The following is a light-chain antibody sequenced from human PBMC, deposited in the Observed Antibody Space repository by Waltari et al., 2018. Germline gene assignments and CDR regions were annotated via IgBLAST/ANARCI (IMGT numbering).Light chain of an antibody. J-gene: IGLJ2*01. V-gene: IGLV3-21*04. Sequence: SYVLTQPPSVSVAPGETASITCGGHGIGTQSLVWYQQKPGQAPVLVILYNSDRPSGIPERFSGSNSGNTATLTIRRVEAGDEADYYCQIWDNTSDHPVFGGGTKLTVL. CDR2: YNS. CDR3: QIWDNTSDHPV. CDR1: GIGTQS.